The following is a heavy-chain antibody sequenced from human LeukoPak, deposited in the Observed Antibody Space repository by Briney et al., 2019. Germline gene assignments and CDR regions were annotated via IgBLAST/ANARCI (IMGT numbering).Heavy chain of an antibody. CDR2: INPNSGGT. J-gene: IGHJ4*02. Sequence: ASVKVSCKASGYTFTGYYMHWVRQAPGQGLEGMGWINPNSGGTNYAQKLQGRVTMTRDTSISTAYMELSRLRSDDTAVYYCARDAYYGSGSYSAGWGQGTLVTVSS. D-gene: IGHD3-10*01. CDR1: GYTFTGYY. V-gene: IGHV1-2*02. CDR3: ARDAYYGSGSYSAG.